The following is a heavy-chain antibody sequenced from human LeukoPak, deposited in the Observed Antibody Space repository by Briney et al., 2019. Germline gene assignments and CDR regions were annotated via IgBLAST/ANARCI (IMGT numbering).Heavy chain of an antibody. Sequence: PSETLSLTCTVSGGSISSYYWSWIRQPPGKGLEWIGYIYNSGSTNYNPSLKSRVTISLDTSKNQFSLKLGSVTAADTAVYFCARANRYAGGDRHFDYWGQGTLITVSS. D-gene: IGHD1-14*01. CDR1: GGSISSYY. CDR2: IYNSGST. J-gene: IGHJ4*02. CDR3: ARANRYAGGDRHFDY. V-gene: IGHV4-4*09.